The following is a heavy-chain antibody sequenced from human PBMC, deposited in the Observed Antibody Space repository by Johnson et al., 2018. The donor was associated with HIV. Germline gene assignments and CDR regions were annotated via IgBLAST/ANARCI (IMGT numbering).Heavy chain of an antibody. CDR1: GFTFSSYD. V-gene: IGHV3-13*01. CDR2: IGTAGDT. D-gene: IGHD1-26*01. CDR3: ARGLWATTPGGAFDI. Sequence: VQLVESGGGLVQPGGSLRLSCAASGFTFSSYDMHWVRQATGKGLEWVSAIGTAGDTYYPGSVKGRFTISRENAKNSLYLPMNSLRAGDTAVYYWARGLWATTPGGAFDIGGQGTMVTVSS. J-gene: IGHJ3*02.